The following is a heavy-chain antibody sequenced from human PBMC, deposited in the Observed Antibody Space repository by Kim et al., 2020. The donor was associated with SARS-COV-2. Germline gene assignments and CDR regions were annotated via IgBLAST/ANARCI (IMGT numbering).Heavy chain of an antibody. CDR2: SN. Sequence: SNKYSPSLKSRVTISVDTSKNQFSLKVSSVTAADTAVYYCARAESTLVDYWGQGTLVTVSS. CDR3: ARAESTLVDY. J-gene: IGHJ4*02. D-gene: IGHD4-4*01. V-gene: IGHV4-34*01.